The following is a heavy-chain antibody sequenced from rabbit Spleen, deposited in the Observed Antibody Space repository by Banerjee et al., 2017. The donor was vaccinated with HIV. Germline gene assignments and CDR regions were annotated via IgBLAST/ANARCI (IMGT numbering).Heavy chain of an antibody. CDR3: ARNYVNTFDP. CDR1: GIDFSSNA. CDR2: INTWSGRP. Sequence: QEQLVESGGGLVQPEGSLTLTCKASGIDFSSNAMCWVRQAPGKGLEWIASINTWSGRPVYATWAKGRFTISKASSTTVTLQMTSLTAADTATYFCARNYVNTFDPWGPGTLVTVS. D-gene: IGHD1-1*01. V-gene: IGHV1S45*01. J-gene: IGHJ2*01.